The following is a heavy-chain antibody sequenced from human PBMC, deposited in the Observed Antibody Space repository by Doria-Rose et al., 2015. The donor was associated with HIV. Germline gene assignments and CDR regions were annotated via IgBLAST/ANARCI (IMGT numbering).Heavy chain of an antibody. CDR1: GFSFESYA. CDR3: AKAPIIGPKYYFYMDV. CDR2: ISWDSGAK. J-gene: IGHJ6*03. D-gene: IGHD3-3*01. V-gene: IGHV3-9*01. Sequence: VQLVESGGGLVQPVRSLRLSCVGSGFSFESYAMHWVRLAPGKGLEWVAGISWDSGAKGNADSVEGRFTISRDNAKKSVYLEMRSLRPEDTAFYYCAKAPIIGPKYYFYMDVWGKGTSVTVSS.